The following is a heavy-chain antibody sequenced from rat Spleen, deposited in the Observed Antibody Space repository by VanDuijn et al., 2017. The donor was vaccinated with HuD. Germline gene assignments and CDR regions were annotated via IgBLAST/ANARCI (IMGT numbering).Heavy chain of an antibody. CDR3: SRXGLYXNFFDY. V-gene: IGHV5-31*01. D-gene: IGHD1-11*01. CDR1: GFTFHNYW. Sequence: EVQLVESGGGLVQPGRSLKLSCVASGFTFHNYWMTWIRQAPGKGLEWISSITTTGGSTYYSGSVKGRFTISRDNAKSTLYLQMASLRSEDTATFXXSRXGLYXNFFDYCGQGVMVTVSS. CDR2: ITTTGGST. J-gene: IGHJ2*01.